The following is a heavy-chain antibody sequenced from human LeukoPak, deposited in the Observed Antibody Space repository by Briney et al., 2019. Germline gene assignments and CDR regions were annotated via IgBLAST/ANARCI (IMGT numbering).Heavy chain of an antibody. J-gene: IGHJ4*02. CDR2: VIPFLGLS. Sequence: SVKVSCKASGDTFNNYAISWVRQAPGQGLEWMGRVIPFLGLSNYVQKFQDRATITADTSTSTAYMELRSLRSEDTAVYYCTRASAGYSNSKLDYWGQGTLVTVSS. D-gene: IGHD6-13*01. V-gene: IGHV1-69*04. CDR3: TRASAGYSNSKLDY. CDR1: GDTFNNYA.